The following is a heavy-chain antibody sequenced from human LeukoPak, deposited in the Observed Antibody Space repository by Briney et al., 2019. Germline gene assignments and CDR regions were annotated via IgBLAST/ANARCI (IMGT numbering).Heavy chain of an antibody. Sequence: GGSLRLSCAASGFTFSRYWMTWVRQAPGKGLEWVANIKEDGSENSYVESVKGRFTISRDNAKNSLYLQLNSLRAEDTAVFFCARQRYSDYWGQGTLVTVSS. CDR1: GFTFSRYW. J-gene: IGHJ4*02. CDR2: IKEDGSEN. CDR3: ARQRYSDY. D-gene: IGHD1-1*01. V-gene: IGHV3-7*01.